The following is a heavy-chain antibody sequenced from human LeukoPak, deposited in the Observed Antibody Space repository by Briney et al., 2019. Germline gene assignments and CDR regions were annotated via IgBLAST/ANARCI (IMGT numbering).Heavy chain of an antibody. CDR2: INPNSGGT. CDR1: GYTFTGYY. J-gene: IGHJ4*02. D-gene: IGHD1-26*01. CDR3: ARGDKWELLYYFDY. V-gene: IGHV1-2*02. Sequence: ASVKVSCKASGYTFTGYYMHWVRQAPGQGLEWMGWINPNSGGTNYAQKFQGRVTMTRDTSISTAYMELSRLRSDDTAVYYCARGDKWELLYYFDYWGQGSLVTVSS.